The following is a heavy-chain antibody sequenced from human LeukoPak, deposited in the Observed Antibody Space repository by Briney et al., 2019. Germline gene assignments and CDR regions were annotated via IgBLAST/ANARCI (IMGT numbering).Heavy chain of an antibody. J-gene: IGHJ1*01. Sequence: RGSLRLSCAASGFTFSSYSMNWVRQAPGRGLEWVSSISSSSSYIYYADSVKGRFTISRDNAKNSLYLQMNSLRAEDTAVYYCARESRVRYCSGGSCYGEYFQHWGQGTLVTVSS. V-gene: IGHV3-21*01. CDR1: GFTFSSYS. CDR2: ISSSSSYI. CDR3: ARESRVRYCSGGSCYGEYFQH. D-gene: IGHD2-15*01.